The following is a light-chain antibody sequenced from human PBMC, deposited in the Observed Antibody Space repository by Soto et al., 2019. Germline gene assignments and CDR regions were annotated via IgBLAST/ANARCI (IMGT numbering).Light chain of an antibody. J-gene: IGKJ1*01. CDR1: QSISSW. Sequence: DIQMTQSPSTLSASVGDRVTITCRASQSISSWLAWYQQKPGKAPKLLIYDASSLESGVPSRFSGSGSGTEFALTISSLQPDDFATYYCQQSNSYWTFXQGTKVDIK. CDR2: DAS. V-gene: IGKV1-5*01. CDR3: QQSNSYWT.